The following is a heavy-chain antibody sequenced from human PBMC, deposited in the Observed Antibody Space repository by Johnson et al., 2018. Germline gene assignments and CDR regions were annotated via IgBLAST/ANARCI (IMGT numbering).Heavy chain of an antibody. V-gene: IGHV3-30*03. CDR2: ISYDENNK. J-gene: IGHJ6*03. Sequence: VQLVESGGGVVEPGRSLRLCCAASGFTFGTSAMHWVRQAPGKGLEWVAAISYDENNKYCSDSLRGRFTISRGNSKNTLFLQKTGLRTADTAVYYCARGRCYYGGTGYMDVWGKGTTVTVSS. D-gene: IGHD4-23*01. CDR1: GFTFGTSA. CDR3: ARGRCYYGGTGYMDV.